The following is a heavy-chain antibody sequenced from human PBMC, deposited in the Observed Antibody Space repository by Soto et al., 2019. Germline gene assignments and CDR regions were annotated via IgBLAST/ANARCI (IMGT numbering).Heavy chain of an antibody. Sequence: GGSLRLSCAASGFTFSNYWMSWVRQAPGKGLEWVANIKQDGSQKYYVDSVKGRFTISRDNAKNTLYLQMNSLRAEDTAVYFCAKDVISGDGFWLMDHWGQGTLVTVSS. CDR2: IKQDGSQK. V-gene: IGHV3-7*03. CDR1: GFTFSNYW. CDR3: AKDVISGDGFWLMDH. J-gene: IGHJ4*02. D-gene: IGHD2-21*02.